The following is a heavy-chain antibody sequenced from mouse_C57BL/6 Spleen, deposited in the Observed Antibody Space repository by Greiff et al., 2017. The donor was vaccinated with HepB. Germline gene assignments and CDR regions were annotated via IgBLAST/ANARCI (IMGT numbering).Heavy chain of an antibody. J-gene: IGHJ3*01. D-gene: IGHD2-2*01. V-gene: IGHV5-12*01. Sequence: EVKLMESGGGLVQPGGSLKLSCAASGFTFSDYYMYWVRQTPEKRLEWVAYISNGGGSTYYPDTVKGRFTIPRDNAKNTLYLQMSRLKSEDTAMYYCAREGYAREFAYWGQGTLVTVSA. CDR1: GFTFSDYY. CDR2: ISNGGGST. CDR3: AREGYAREFAY.